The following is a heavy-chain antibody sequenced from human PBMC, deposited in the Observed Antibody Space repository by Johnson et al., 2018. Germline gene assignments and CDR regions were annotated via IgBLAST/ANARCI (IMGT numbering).Heavy chain of an antibody. CDR2: ISSDASYE. V-gene: IGHV3-30*03. J-gene: IGHJ6*03. CDR1: GFTFTGYG. D-gene: IGHD3-3*01. CDR3: TRVDGPTVNTMYMDA. Sequence: QVQLVQSGGGVVQPGKSLRLSCAASGFTFTGYGMHWVRQAPGKGLEWVAFISSDASYEYYADSVKGRFTISRDNSKRTLYLQMNSLRAEGTAVYYCTRVDGPTVNTMYMDAWGKGITVIVSS.